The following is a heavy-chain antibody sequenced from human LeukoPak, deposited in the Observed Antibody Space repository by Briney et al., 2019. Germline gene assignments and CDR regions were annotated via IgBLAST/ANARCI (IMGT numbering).Heavy chain of an antibody. Sequence: GASVKVSCKASGYTFTSYAMHWVRQAPGQSLEWMGWINAGNGNTEYSQKFRGRVTITRDTSASTAYMELSSLISEDTAVYYCARGPGGDYAPFDYWGQGTLVTVSS. CDR1: GYTFTSYA. V-gene: IGHV1-3*01. J-gene: IGHJ4*02. CDR2: INAGNGNT. D-gene: IGHD4-17*01. CDR3: ARGPGGDYAPFDY.